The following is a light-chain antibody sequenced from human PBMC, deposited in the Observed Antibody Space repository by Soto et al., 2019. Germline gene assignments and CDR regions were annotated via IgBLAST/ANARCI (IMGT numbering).Light chain of an antibody. J-gene: IGLJ1*01. CDR2: GVN. Sequence: QSVLTQPASVSGSPGQSITISRTGTVSDVAGYDSVSWYQQHPGRAPKLIIYGVNNRPSGVSNRFSASQSADTASLTISGLQAEDEANYYCCSYTTSTTYVFGTGSKVTVL. V-gene: IGLV2-14*03. CDR3: CSYTTSTTYV. CDR1: VSDVAGYDS.